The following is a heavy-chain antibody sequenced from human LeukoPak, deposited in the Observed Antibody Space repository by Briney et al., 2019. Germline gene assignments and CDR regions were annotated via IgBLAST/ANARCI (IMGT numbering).Heavy chain of an antibody. Sequence: PGESLKISCKGSGYSFTSYWIGWVRQMPAQGLEWRGIIYPGDSDTRYSPYFQGQVTISADKSISTAYLQWSSLKASDTAMYYCARQVTRLDYYGMDVWGQGTTVTVSS. J-gene: IGHJ6*02. CDR3: ARQVTRLDYYGMDV. CDR2: IYPGDSDT. CDR1: GYSFTSYW. D-gene: IGHD5-18*01. V-gene: IGHV5-51*01.